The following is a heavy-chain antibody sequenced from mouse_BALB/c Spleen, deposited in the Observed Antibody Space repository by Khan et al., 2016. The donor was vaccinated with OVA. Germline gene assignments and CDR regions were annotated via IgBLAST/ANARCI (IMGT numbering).Heavy chain of an antibody. J-gene: IGHJ2*01. D-gene: IGHD1-1*01. CDR3: TRQRGYYGSNPYFDY. CDR2: ISSGGSYT. Sequence: EVQLVESGGGLVRPGGSLKLSCAASGFSFSSYSMSWVRQTPDKRLEWVATISSGGSYTYYPDSVKGRFTISRDNAKNTLYLQMSRLNAEDTAMYYCTRQRGYYGSNPYFDYWGQGTTLTVSS. CDR1: GFSFSSYS. V-gene: IGHV5-6-4*01.